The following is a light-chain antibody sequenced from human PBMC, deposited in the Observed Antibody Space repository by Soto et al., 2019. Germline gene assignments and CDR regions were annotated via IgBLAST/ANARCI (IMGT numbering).Light chain of an antibody. CDR3: AAWDDRLSAWV. V-gene: IGLV1-47*02. CDR2: SDN. Sequence: QAVVTQPPSASGTPGQRVTVSCSGSSSNIGSNYVYWYQQLPGTAPKLLIYSDNQRPSGVPDRFSGSKSGTSASLAISGLRSEDEADYYCAAWDDRLSAWVFGGGTKVTVL. J-gene: IGLJ3*02. CDR1: SSNIGSNY.